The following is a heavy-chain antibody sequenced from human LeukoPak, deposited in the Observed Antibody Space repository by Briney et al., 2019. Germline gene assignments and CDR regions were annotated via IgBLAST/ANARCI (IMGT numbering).Heavy chain of an antibody. V-gene: IGHV3-7*01. D-gene: IGHD4-17*01. CDR2: IKQDGSEK. CDR1: GFTLSSYW. J-gene: IGHJ5*02. Sequence: PGGSLRLSWAASGFTLSSYWMSWVSQARGKGREWVANIKQDGSEKKYVDCVRGRFTISRDNAKNSLYLQINSLRAEDTAVYYCARDVGDMTTVTKFSWGQGTLVTVSS. CDR3: ARDVGDMTTVTKFS.